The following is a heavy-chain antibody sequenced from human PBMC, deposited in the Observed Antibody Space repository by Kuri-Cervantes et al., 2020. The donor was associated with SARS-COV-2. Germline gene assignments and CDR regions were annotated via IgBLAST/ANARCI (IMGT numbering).Heavy chain of an antibody. D-gene: IGHD3-3*01. CDR2: IIPIFGTA. CDR3: ARFYTYYDFWSGYRTDDAFDI. Sequence: SVKVSCKASGGTFSSYAISWVRQAPGQGLEWMGRIIPIFGTANYAQKFQGRVTITADESTSTAYMELSSLRSEDTAMYYCARFYTYYDFWSGYRTDDAFDIWGQGTMVTVSS. V-gene: IGHV1-69*13. CDR1: GGTFSSYA. J-gene: IGHJ3*02.